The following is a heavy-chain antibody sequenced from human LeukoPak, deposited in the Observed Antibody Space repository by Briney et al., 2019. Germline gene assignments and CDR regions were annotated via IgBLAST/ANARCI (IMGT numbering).Heavy chain of an antibody. CDR1: GYTFTSYG. J-gene: IGHJ4*02. CDR3: ARQYDILTGYYVY. Sequence: ASVKVSCKASGYTFTSYGISWVRQAPGQGLEWMGWISAYNGNTNYAQKLQGRVTMTTDTSTSTAHMELRSLRSDDTAVYYCARQYDILTGYYVYWGQGTLVTVSS. V-gene: IGHV1-18*01. CDR2: ISAYNGNT. D-gene: IGHD3-9*01.